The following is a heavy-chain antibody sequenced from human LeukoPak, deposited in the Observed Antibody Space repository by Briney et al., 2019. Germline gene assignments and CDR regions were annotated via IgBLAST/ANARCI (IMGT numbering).Heavy chain of an antibody. CDR2: INHSGST. CDR3: ARGGAPLVRGVKTGNWFDP. Sequence: PSETLSLTCAVYGGSFSGYYWSWIRQPPGKGLEWIGEINHSGSTNYNPSLKSRVTISVDTSKNQFSLKLSSVTAADTAVYYCARGGAPLVRGVKTGNWFDPWGQGTLVTVFS. D-gene: IGHD3-10*01. CDR1: GGSFSGYY. J-gene: IGHJ5*02. V-gene: IGHV4-34*01.